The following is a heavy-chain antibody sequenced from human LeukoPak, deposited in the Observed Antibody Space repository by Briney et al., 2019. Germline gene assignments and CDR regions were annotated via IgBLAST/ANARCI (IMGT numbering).Heavy chain of an antibody. CDR2: ISTYNGNT. CDR1: GYTFTGYY. V-gene: IGHV1-18*04. D-gene: IGHD5-24*01. Sequence: ASVKVSCKASGYTFTGYYMHWVRQAPGQGLEWMGWISTYNGNTNYAQTLQGRVTMTTDTSTSTAYMELRSLRSDDTAVYYCARLSRDGYNMNYWGQGTLVTVSS. J-gene: IGHJ4*02. CDR3: ARLSRDGYNMNY.